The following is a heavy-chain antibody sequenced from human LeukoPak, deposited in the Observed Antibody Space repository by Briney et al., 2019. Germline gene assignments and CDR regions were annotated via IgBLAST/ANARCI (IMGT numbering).Heavy chain of an antibody. CDR3: ARDLVLSRSVGASEKIDY. CDR1: GFTFSNYD. J-gene: IGHJ4*02. D-gene: IGHD1-26*01. Sequence: GGSLRLSCAASGFTFSNYDMNWVRQAPGKGLEWVSSIRSSSSYIYYSDSVKGRFTMSRDNAKNSLYLQMNSLRTEDTAVYYCARDLVLSRSVGASEKIDYWGQGTLVTVSS. V-gene: IGHV3-21*01. CDR2: IRSSSSYI.